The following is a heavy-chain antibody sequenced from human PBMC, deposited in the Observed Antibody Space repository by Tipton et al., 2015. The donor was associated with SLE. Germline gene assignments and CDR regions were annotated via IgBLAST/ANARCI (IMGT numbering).Heavy chain of an antibody. CDR3: ARDRRGRFTGGATTVGAFDI. D-gene: IGHD1-26*01. Sequence: TLSLTCTVSGGSISSSSYYWGWIRQPPGKGLEWIGYIYHSGSTHFNPSLKSRVTISVDTSKNQFSLKLSSVTAADTAVYYCARDRRGRFTGGATTVGAFDIWGQGTMVTVSS. CDR2: IYHSGST. CDR1: GGSISSSSYY. V-gene: IGHV4-39*07. J-gene: IGHJ3*02.